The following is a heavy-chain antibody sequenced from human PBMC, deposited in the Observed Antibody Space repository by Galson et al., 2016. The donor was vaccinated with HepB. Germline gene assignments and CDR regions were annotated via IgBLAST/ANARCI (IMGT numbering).Heavy chain of an antibody. V-gene: IGHV3-30*18. D-gene: IGHD1-26*01. CDR1: RFTFSTYG. CDR3: AKERYSGSYYFNH. Sequence: SLRLSCAASRFTFSTYGMHWVRQAPGKGLEWVAVISFDGTNTYYADSVKGRLTISRDNSKDTLYLQMNSLRAEDTAVYYCAKERYSGSYYFNHWGQGTLVTVSS. J-gene: IGHJ4*02. CDR2: ISFDGTNT.